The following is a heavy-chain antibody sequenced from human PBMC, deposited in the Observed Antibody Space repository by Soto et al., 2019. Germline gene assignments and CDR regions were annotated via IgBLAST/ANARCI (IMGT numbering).Heavy chain of an antibody. D-gene: IGHD2-15*01. Sequence: EVQLLESGGGLVQPGGSLRLSCAASGFTFSSYAMSWVRQAPGKGLEWVSAISGSGGSTYYADSVKGRFTISRDNSKNTLDLQMNSLRAEHSAVYYSAKDAAQGYLSGGSCYGNLDYWGQGTLVSASS. V-gene: IGHV3-23*01. CDR2: ISGSGGST. CDR3: AKDAAQGYLSGGSCYGNLDY. CDR1: GFTFSSYA. J-gene: IGHJ4*02.